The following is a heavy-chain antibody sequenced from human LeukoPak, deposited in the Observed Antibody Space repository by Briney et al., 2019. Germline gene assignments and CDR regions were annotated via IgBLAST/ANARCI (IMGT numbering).Heavy chain of an antibody. CDR1: GFTFSNYG. J-gene: IGHJ4*02. CDR2: IWYDGSQK. D-gene: IGHD2-2*01. V-gene: IGHV3-33*01. CDR3: ARDYCSTTTCLDY. Sequence: GRSLGLSCAASGFTFSNYGMQWVRQAPGKGLEWLAVIWYDGSQKYYADSVKGRFTISREDSKNTLYLQMNSLRVEDTAMYYCARDYCSTTTCLDYWGQGTLVTVSS.